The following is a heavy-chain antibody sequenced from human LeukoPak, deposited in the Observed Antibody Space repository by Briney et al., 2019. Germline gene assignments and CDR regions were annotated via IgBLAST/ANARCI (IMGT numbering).Heavy chain of an antibody. J-gene: IGHJ2*01. D-gene: IGHD3-10*01. CDR2: ISWDGGST. CDR3: AKSMVSGSSHWYFDL. Sequence: PGGSLRLSCAASGFTFYDYTMHWVRQAPGKGLEWVSLISWDGGSTYYAASVKGRFTISRDNSKNSLYLQMNSLRTEDTALYYCAKSMVSGSSHWYFDLWGRGTLVTVSS. CDR1: GFTFYDYT. V-gene: IGHV3-43*01.